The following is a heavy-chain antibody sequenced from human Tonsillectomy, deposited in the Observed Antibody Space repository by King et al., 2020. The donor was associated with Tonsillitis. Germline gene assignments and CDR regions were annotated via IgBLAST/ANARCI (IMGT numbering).Heavy chain of an antibody. CDR1: GFTFSSYW. CDR2: INSDGSST. V-gene: IGHV3-74*01. CDR3: ARGASEYYYYGLDV. Sequence: VQLVESGGGLVQPGGSLRLSCAASGFTFSSYWMHWVRQAPGKGLVWVSRINSDGSSTSYADSGKGRFPIPRENAKKTLYMQMNSLRAEDTAVYYCARGASEYYYYGLDVWGQGTTVTVSS. J-gene: IGHJ6*02.